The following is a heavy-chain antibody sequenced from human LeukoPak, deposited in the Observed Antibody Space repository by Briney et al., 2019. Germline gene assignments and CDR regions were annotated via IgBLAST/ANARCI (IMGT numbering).Heavy chain of an antibody. J-gene: IGHJ6*02. CDR1: GGTFSSYA. CDR2: IIPIFGTA. CDR3: ASPDPPAHEWELLSPRRKDYYYYGMDV. D-gene: IGHD1-26*01. V-gene: IGHV1-69*01. Sequence: SVKVSFKASGGTFSSYAISWVRQAPGQGLEWMGGIIPIFGTANYAQKFQGRVTITADESTSTAYMELSSLRSEDTAVYYCASPDPPAHEWELLSPRRKDYYYYGMDVWGQGTTVTVSS.